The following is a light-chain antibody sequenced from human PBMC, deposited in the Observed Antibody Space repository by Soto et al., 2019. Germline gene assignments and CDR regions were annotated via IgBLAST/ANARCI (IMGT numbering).Light chain of an antibody. J-gene: IGKJ1*01. CDR1: QSVSSAN. V-gene: IGKV3-11*01. CDR2: DAS. Sequence: EIVLTQYPGTLSLSPGERATLSCRASQSVSSANFAWYQQRPGQAPRLLIYDASNRATGVPARFSGSGSGTDFTLTISDLEPADFGLYYCQQRLNWPPGFGQGTKVDIK. CDR3: QQRLNWPPG.